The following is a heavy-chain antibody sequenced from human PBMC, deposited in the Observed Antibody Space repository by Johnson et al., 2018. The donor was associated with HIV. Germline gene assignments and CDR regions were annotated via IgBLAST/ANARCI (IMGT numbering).Heavy chain of an antibody. CDR1: GFTFSSYA. Sequence: QVQLVESGGGVVQPGRSLRLSCAAFGFTFSSYAMHWVRQPPGKGPEWVAVISYGGNKQYYVDSVEGRFTIPRDNSKDTLYLQMNNLTTEDTAGYSCAGDFGLGELSYETVNAFDFWGPGTLVTVSS. CDR3: AGDFGLGELSYETVNAFDF. D-gene: IGHD3-16*02. J-gene: IGHJ3*01. V-gene: IGHV3-30-3*01. CDR2: ISYGGNKQ.